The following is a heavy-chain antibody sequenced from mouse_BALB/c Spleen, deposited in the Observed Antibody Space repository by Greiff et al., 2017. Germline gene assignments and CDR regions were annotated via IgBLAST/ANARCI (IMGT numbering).Heavy chain of an antibody. Sequence: EVQLQESGGDLVKPGGSLKLSCAASGFTFSSYGMSWVRQTPDKRLEWVATISSGGSYTYYPDSVKGRFTISRDNAKNTLYLQMSSLKSEDTAMYYCARPAGTNYFDYWGQGTTLTVSS. CDR1: GFTFSSYG. J-gene: IGHJ2*01. D-gene: IGHD4-1*01. V-gene: IGHV5-6*01. CDR3: ARPAGTNYFDY. CDR2: ISSGGSYT.